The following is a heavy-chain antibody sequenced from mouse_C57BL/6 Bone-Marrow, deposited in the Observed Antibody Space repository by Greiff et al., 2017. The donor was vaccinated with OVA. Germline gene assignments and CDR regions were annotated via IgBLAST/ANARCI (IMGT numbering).Heavy chain of an antibody. D-gene: IGHD2-1*01. CDR1: GYTFTSYW. V-gene: IGHV1-69*01. J-gene: IGHJ2*01. CDR3: AIEVYYCNFYFDY. CDR2: IDPSDSYT. Sequence: VQLQQPGAELVMPGASVKLSCKASGYTFTSYWMHWVKQRPGQGLEWIGEIDPSDSYTNYNQKFKGKSTLTIDKSSSTAYMQLSSLTSEDSTVYYYAIEVYYCNFYFDYWGQGTTLTVSS.